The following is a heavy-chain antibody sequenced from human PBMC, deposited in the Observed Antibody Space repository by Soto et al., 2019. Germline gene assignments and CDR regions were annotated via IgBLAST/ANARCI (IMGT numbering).Heavy chain of an antibody. V-gene: IGHV1-2*04. CDR3: ARGRGGVRLRLGELSFRRNDAFDI. CDR2: INPNSGGT. J-gene: IGHJ3*02. CDR1: GYTFTGYY. Sequence: EASVKVSCNASGYTFTGYYMRWVRQAPGQGLEWMGWINPNSGGTNYAQKFQGWVTMTRDTSISTAYMELSRLRSDDTAVYYCARGRGGVRLRLGELSFRRNDAFDIWGQGTMVXVSS. D-gene: IGHD3-16*02.